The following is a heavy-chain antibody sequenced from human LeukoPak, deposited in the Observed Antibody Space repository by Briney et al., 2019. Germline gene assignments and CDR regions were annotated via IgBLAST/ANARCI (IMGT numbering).Heavy chain of an antibody. CDR2: IIPIFGTA. CDR1: GGTFSSYA. V-gene: IGHV1-69*06. Sequence: ASVKVSCTASGGTFSSYAISWVRQAPGQGLEWMGGIIPIFGTANYAQKFQGRVTITADKSTSTAYMELSSLRSEDTAVYYCAREGDYGDFDYWGQGTLVTVSS. D-gene: IGHD4-17*01. CDR3: AREGDYGDFDY. J-gene: IGHJ4*02.